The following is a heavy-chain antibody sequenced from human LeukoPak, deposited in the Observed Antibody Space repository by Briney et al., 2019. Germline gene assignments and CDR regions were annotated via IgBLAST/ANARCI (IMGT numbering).Heavy chain of an antibody. V-gene: IGHV1-2*02. Sequence: GASVKVSCKASGYTFTSYYMHWVRQAPGQGLEWMGWINPNSGGTNYAQKFQGRVTMTRDTSISTAYMELSRLRSDDTAVYYCARVGRIAVASFDPWGQGTLVTVSS. D-gene: IGHD6-19*01. CDR2: INPNSGGT. CDR1: GYTFTSYY. J-gene: IGHJ5*02. CDR3: ARVGRIAVASFDP.